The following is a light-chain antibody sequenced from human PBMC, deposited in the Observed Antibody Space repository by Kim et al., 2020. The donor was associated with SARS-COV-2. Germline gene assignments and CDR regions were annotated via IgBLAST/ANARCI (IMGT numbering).Light chain of an antibody. Sequence: TASVGDRVTITGRASKSITSWLAWYQQKPGKAPKLLIYKASSLESGVPPRFSGSGSGTEFTLTISSLQPDDFATYYCQQYDTYWTFGQGTKVDIK. CDR1: KSITSW. CDR3: QQYDTYWT. CDR2: KAS. V-gene: IGKV1-5*03. J-gene: IGKJ1*01.